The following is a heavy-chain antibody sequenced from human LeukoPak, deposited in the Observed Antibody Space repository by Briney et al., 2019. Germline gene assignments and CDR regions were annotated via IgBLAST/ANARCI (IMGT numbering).Heavy chain of an antibody. CDR2: IYYSGST. J-gene: IGHJ5*02. V-gene: IGHV4-59*08. CDR3: ARRFPWFDP. Sequence: PSETLSLTCTVSGCSISSFYWSWIRQPPGKGLEWIGYIYYSGSTNYNPSLKSRVTISVDTSKSQFSLKLSSVTAADTAVYYCARRFPWFDPWGQGTLVTVSS. CDR1: GCSISSFY.